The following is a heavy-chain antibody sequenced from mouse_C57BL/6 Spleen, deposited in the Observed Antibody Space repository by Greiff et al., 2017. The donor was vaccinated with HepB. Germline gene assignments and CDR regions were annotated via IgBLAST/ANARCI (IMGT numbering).Heavy chain of an antibody. CDR3: ARSLHDYDYFDY. CDR2: INPYNGGT. CDR1: GYTFTDYY. D-gene: IGHD2-4*01. V-gene: IGHV1-19*01. Sequence: VQLKESGPVLVKPGASVKMSCKASGYTFTDYYMNWVKQSHGKSLEWIGVINPYNGGTSYNQKFKGKATLTVDKSSSTAYMELNSLTSEDSAVYYCARSLHDYDYFDYWGQGTTLTVSS. J-gene: IGHJ2*01.